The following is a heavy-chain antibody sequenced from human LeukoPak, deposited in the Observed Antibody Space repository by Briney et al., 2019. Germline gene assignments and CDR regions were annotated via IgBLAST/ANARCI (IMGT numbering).Heavy chain of an antibody. CDR2: IYHSGST. CDR1: GGSISSGGYS. J-gene: IGHJ4*02. D-gene: IGHD4-17*01. CDR3: ARAYDDYEGTPFDY. V-gene: IGHV4-30-2*01. Sequence: SQTLSLTCAVSGGSISSGGYSWSWIRQPPGKGLEWIGYIYHSGSTYYNPSLKSRVTISVDRSKNQFSLKLSSVTAADTAVYYCARAYDDYEGTPFDYWGQGTLVTVSS.